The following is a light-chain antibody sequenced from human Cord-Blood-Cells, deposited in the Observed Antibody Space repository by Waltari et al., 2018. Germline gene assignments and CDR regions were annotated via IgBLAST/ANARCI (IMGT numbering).Light chain of an antibody. V-gene: IGKV1-5*01. Sequence: DIQMTKSPSTLSASVGDRVTITCRASQSISSWLAWYQQKPGKAPKLLIYDASSLESGVPSRFSVSGSGTEFTLTISSLQPDDFATYYCQQYNSYSPMYTFGQGTKLEIK. CDR1: QSISSW. CDR3: QQYNSYSPMYT. J-gene: IGKJ2*01. CDR2: DAS.